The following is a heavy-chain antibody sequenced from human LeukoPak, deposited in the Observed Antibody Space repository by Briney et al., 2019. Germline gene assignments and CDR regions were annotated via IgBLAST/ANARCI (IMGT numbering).Heavy chain of an antibody. CDR1: GFTFSSYA. J-gene: IGHJ4*02. CDR2: ISASGGNT. CDR3: ARGTAATSGYLELEY. Sequence: GGSLRLSCAASGFTFSSYAMSWVRQSPGKGLEWVSAISASGGNTYSADSVKGRCTISRDNSMKTLFLHMNSLRAEDTAVYYCARGTAATSGYLELEYWGQGTLVTVSA. V-gene: IGHV3-23*01. D-gene: IGHD3-22*01.